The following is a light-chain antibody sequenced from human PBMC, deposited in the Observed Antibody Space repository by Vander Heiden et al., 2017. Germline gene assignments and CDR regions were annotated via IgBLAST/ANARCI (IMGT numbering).Light chain of an antibody. CDR2: DAA. CDR1: QDISNY. J-gene: IGKJ4*01. CDR3: QQYDKLPLT. V-gene: IGKV1-33*01. Sequence: QINQSPSSLSASVGDRVTITCQASQDISNYLKWHQQKPGKAAKLLIYDAANLETVFPSRVSGSVSGTDFTCPISRLKHEDIETYYCQQYDKLPLTFGGGTKVEIK.